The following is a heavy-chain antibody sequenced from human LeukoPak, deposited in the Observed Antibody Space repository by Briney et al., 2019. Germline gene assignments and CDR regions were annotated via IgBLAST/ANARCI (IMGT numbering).Heavy chain of an antibody. J-gene: IGHJ4*02. CDR2: IRYDGSNE. CDR1: GFTFSSYG. V-gene: IGHV3-30*02. CDR3: AKRILDNRDY. D-gene: IGHD1-14*01. Sequence: GGSLRLSCAASGFTFSSYGMHWVRQAPGKGLEWVAFIRYDGSNEYYADSVKGRFTISRDNSKNTLYLQMNSLRAEDTAVYYCAKRILDNRDYWGQGTLVTVSS.